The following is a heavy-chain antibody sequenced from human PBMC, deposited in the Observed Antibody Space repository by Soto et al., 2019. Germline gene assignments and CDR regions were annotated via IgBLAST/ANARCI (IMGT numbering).Heavy chain of an antibody. CDR2: INPDTGNT. V-gene: IGHV1-18*01. Sequence: QVLLVQSGAEGKKPGASVQVSCKSPDYTFTTYGISWVRQAPGQGVEWMGWINPDTGNTRYAQKFQERVTMTRDIFTNTAYMELRSLRSDDTAVYYCAREKGDTDDPLDSWGQGTLVTVSS. CDR3: AREKGDTDDPLDS. D-gene: IGHD3-16*01. CDR1: DYTFTTYG. J-gene: IGHJ4*02.